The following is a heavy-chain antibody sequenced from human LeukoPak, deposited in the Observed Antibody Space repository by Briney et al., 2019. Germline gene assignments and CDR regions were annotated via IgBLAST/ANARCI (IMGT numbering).Heavy chain of an antibody. V-gene: IGHV3-21*01. CDR3: TSYGAEYFQH. CDR2: ISSSGSYI. Sequence: KAGGSLRLPCAASGFTFSTYSMNWVRQAPGKGLEWVSSISSSGSYIYYADSVKGRFTISRDNAKNSLYLQMNSLRAEDTAVYYCTSYGAEYFQHWGQGTLVTVSS. D-gene: IGHD4-17*01. CDR1: GFTFSTYS. J-gene: IGHJ1*01.